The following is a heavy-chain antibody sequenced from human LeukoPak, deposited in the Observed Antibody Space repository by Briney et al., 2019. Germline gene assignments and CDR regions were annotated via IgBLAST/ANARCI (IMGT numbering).Heavy chain of an antibody. J-gene: IGHJ4*02. CDR3: VRHNYGYDY. D-gene: IGHD5-18*01. V-gene: IGHV3-74*01. Sequence: PVGSLRLGSASSGFTCNRYWVGWVRQAAGEGPVWVAHILNDGGSTSYADSVKCRFTISRDNAKNTLSLQMNSLRAEDTAVYYCVRHNYGYDYWGQGTPVTVSS. CDR1: GFTCNRYW. CDR2: ILNDGGST.